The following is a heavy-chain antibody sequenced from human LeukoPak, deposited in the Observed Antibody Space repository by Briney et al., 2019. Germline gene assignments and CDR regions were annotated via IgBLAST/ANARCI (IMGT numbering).Heavy chain of an antibody. CDR1: GFTFSSSG. CDR2: ISGSGGST. CDR3: AKGTLRQWLAYFDY. J-gene: IGHJ4*02. Sequence: GGSLRLSCAASGFTFSSSGMSWVRQTPGKGLEWVSAISGSGGSTYYADSVKGRFTISRDNSKNTLYLQMNSLRAEDTAVYYCAKGTLRQWLAYFDYWGQGTLVTVSS. D-gene: IGHD6-19*01. V-gene: IGHV3-23*01.